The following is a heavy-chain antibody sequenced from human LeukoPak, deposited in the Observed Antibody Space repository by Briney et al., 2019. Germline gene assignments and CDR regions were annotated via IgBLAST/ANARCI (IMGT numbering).Heavy chain of an antibody. CDR3: ARAVIAGTTGYYYYYMDV. CDR1: GFTFSSYW. D-gene: IGHD1-20*01. V-gene: IGHV3-7*01. Sequence: GGSLRLSCAASGFTFSSYWMSWVRQAPGKGREWVANIKQDGSEKYYVDSVKGRFTISRDNAKNSLYLQMNSLRAEDTAVYYCARAVIAGTTGYYYYYMDVWGKGTTVTVSS. J-gene: IGHJ6*03. CDR2: IKQDGSEK.